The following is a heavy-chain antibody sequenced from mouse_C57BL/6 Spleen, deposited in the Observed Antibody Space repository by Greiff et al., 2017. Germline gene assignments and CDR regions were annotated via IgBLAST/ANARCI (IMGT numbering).Heavy chain of an antibody. CDR1: GYAFSSYW. D-gene: IGHD1-1*01. J-gene: IGHJ1*03. CDR3: ARWTTVGWYFDV. V-gene: IGHV1-80*01. CDR2: IYPGDGDT. Sequence: QVQLQQSGAELVKPGASVKISCKASGYAFSSYWMNWVKQRPGKGLEWIGQIYPGDGDTNYNGKFKGKATLTADKSSSTAYMQLSSLTSEDSAVYFCARWTTVGWYFDVWGTGTTVTVSS.